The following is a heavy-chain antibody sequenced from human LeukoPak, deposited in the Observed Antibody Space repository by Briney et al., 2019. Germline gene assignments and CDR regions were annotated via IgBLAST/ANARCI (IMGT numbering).Heavy chain of an antibody. Sequence: PGGSLRLSCAAPGFTFQHSHMDWVRQAPGKGLAWVGRSRNRANNHVTEYAASLKDRFTISRDDSKNTLYLQMNSLKAEDTAVYYCARAILGMDVWGQGTTVTVSS. V-gene: IGHV3-72*01. J-gene: IGHJ6*02. CDR3: ARAILGMDV. CDR2: SRNRANNHVT. CDR1: GFTFQHSH.